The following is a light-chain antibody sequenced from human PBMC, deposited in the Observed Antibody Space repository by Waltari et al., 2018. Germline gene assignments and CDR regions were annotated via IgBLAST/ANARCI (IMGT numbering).Light chain of an antibody. V-gene: IGLV2-23*01. CDR2: ECT. Sequence: QSALTQPASVSGSPGQSITISCTGSSTDLGSSTLVSWYQHHPDTAPTLLIYECTERTSGISPRFSGSKSGNTASLTISTLQAEDEADYYCFSYADGRSLVFGGGTK. CDR3: FSYADGRSLV. CDR1: STDLGSSTL. J-gene: IGLJ2*01.